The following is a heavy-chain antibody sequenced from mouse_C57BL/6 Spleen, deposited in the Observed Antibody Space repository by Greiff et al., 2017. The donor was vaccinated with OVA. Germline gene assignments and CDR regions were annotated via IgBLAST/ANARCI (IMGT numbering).Heavy chain of an antibody. D-gene: IGHD2-4*01. CDR3: AREGYEYDEGYYAMDY. V-gene: IGHV1-53*01. J-gene: IGHJ4*01. CDR2: INPSNGGT. Sequence: QVQLQQPGTELVKPGASVKLSCKASGYTFTSYWMHWVKQRPGQGLEWIGNINPSNGGTNYNEKFKSKATLTVDKSSSTAYMQRSSLTSEDSAVYYCAREGYEYDEGYYAMDYWGQGTSVTVSS. CDR1: GYTFTSYW.